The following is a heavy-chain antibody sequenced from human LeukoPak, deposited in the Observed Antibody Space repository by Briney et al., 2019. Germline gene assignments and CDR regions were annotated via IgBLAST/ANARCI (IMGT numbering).Heavy chain of an antibody. CDR2: IYYSGST. CDR1: GGSISSSRYY. D-gene: IGHD3-22*01. CDR3: ARQVDYSSGWPGYYYDSSGYHY. J-gene: IGHJ4*02. Sequence: SETLSLTCTVSGGSISSSRYYWGWIRQPPGEGLEWIGSIYYSGSTYYNPPLKSRVTISVVTSKTQFSLKLSSVTAADTAVYYCARQVDYSSGWPGYYYDSSGYHYWGQGTVVTVSS. V-gene: IGHV4-39*01.